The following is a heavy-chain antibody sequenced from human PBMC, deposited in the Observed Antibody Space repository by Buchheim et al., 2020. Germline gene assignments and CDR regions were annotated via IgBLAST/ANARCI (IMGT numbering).Heavy chain of an antibody. CDR2: IYPGDSDT. CDR3: ASVDTAQYRRYYGDYYFDY. D-gene: IGHD5-18*01. J-gene: IGHJ4*02. CDR1: GYSFTSYW. V-gene: IGHV5-51*01. Sequence: EVQLVQSGAEVKKPGESLKISCKGSGYSFTSYWIGWVRQMPGKGLEWMGIIYPGDSDTRYSPSFQGQVTISADKSISTAYPQWSSLKASDTAMYYCASVDTAQYRRYYGDYYFDYWGQGTL.